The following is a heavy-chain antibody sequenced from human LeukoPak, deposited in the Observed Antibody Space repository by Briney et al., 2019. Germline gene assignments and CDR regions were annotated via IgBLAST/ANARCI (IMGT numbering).Heavy chain of an antibody. J-gene: IGHJ4*02. V-gene: IGHV3-30-3*01. Sequence: PGGSRRLSGAAAEFTCSSYAMHWGRQAPGKGLEGVAVISYDRSNKYYADSVKGRFTISRDNSKNTLYLQINSLSAEDTAVYYCAREAALQPFFDYWAQGTLVTVSS. D-gene: IGHD4-11*01. CDR3: AREAALQPFFDY. CDR1: EFTCSSYA. CDR2: ISYDRSNK.